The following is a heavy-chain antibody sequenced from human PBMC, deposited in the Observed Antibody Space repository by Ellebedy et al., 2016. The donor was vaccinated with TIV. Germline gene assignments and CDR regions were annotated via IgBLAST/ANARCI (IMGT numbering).Heavy chain of an antibody. D-gene: IGHD2/OR15-2a*01. J-gene: IGHJ4*02. V-gene: IGHV3-53*01. CDR2: IYSGGST. CDR3: ARGVLAGY. CDR1: GFTVSNNY. Sequence: PGGSLRLSCAASGFTVSNNYISWVLQAPGKGLEWVSVIYSGGSTYYADSVQGRFTISRDNSKNTVYLQMNSLSAEDTAVYDCARGVLAGYWGQGTMVTVSS.